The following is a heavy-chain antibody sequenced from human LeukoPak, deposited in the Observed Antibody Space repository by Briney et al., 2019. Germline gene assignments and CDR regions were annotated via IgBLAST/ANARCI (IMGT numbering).Heavy chain of an antibody. CDR1: GGSINDYY. CDR2: IYYSGST. V-gene: IGHV4-59*01. D-gene: IGHD3-10*01. J-gene: IGHJ1*01. Sequence: NASETLSLTCTVSGGSINDYYWNWVRQPPGKGLEWVGYIYYSGSTNYNPSLKSRVTISVDTSKPRFSLRLSSVTAADTAVYYCARGYYDSGTYSGYFQHWGQGTLVTVSS. CDR3: ARGYYDSGTYSGYFQH.